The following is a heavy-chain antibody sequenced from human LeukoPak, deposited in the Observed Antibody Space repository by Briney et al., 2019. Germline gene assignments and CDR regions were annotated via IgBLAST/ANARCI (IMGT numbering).Heavy chain of an antibody. Sequence: GASVKVSCKASGYTFTGYYMHWVRQAPGQGLEWMGWINPNSGGTNYAQKFQGRVTMTRDTSISTAYMELSRLRSDDTAVYYCARDPYYYDSSGLGDYWGQGTLVTVSS. V-gene: IGHV1-2*02. CDR3: ARDPYYYDSSGLGDY. CDR1: GYTFTGYY. D-gene: IGHD3-22*01. CDR2: INPNSGGT. J-gene: IGHJ4*02.